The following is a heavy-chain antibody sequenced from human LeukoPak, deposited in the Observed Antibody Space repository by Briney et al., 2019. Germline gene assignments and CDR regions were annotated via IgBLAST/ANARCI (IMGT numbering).Heavy chain of an antibody. Sequence: GGSLRLSCAASGFTFSSYSMNWVRQAPGKGLEWVSSISSSSGYIYYADSVKGRFTISRDNAKNSLYLQMNSLRAEDTAVYYCAREHYYDSSGSQDYWGQGTLVTVSS. D-gene: IGHD3-22*01. J-gene: IGHJ4*02. V-gene: IGHV3-21*01. CDR1: GFTFSSYS. CDR2: ISSSSGYI. CDR3: AREHYYDSSGSQDY.